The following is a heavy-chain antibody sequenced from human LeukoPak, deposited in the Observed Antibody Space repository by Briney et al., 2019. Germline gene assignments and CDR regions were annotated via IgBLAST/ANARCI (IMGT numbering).Heavy chain of an antibody. CDR1: GGSFSGYY. Sequence: SETLSLTCAVYGGSFSGYYWSWIRQPPGKGLEWIGEINHSGSTNYNPSLKSRVTISVDTSKNQFSLKLSSVTAADTAVYYCARGGVGFSAPGAAFDIWGQGTMVTVSS. J-gene: IGHJ3*02. CDR3: ARGGVGFSAPGAAFDI. V-gene: IGHV4-34*01. D-gene: IGHD1-26*01. CDR2: INHSGST.